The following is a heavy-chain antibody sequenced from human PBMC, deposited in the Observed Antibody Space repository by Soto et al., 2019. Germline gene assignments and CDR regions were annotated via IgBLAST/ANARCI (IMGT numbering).Heavy chain of an antibody. Sequence: GGSLRLSCAASGFTFSSYWMHWVRQAPGKGLVWVSRINSDGSSTSYADSVKGRFTISRDNAKNTLYLQMNSLRAEDTAVYYCARWTPTYYYDSSGYCYAPYFDYWGQGTLVTVSS. CDR3: ARWTPTYYYDSSGYCYAPYFDY. CDR2: INSDGSST. J-gene: IGHJ4*02. V-gene: IGHV3-74*01. D-gene: IGHD3-22*01. CDR1: GFTFSSYW.